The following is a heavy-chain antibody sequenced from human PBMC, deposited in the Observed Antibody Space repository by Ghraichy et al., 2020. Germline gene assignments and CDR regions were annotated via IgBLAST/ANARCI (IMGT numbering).Heavy chain of an antibody. J-gene: IGHJ6*02. CDR1: GFAFDDYT. V-gene: IGHV3-43*01. CDR3: AKGRNLDYYYGMDV. CDR2: ISWDGETT. Sequence: GGSLRLSCAASGFAFDDYTLHWVRQAPGKSLEWVSLISWDGETTYFADSLKGRVTVSRDNRLTSLFLQMDSLTAADTAVYYCAKGRNLDYYYGMDVWGQGTTVIVSS.